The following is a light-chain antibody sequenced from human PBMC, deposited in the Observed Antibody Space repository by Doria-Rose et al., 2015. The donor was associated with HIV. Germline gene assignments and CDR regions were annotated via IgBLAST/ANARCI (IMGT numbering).Light chain of an antibody. J-gene: IGKJ1*01. CDR2: DGS. Sequence: DIVMTQSSGTLSLSPGERATLSCRASQSFSSTYLAWYQQKPGQAPSLLIYDGSTRATGIPDRFSASGSGTDFTLTINRLEPEDFALYYCHQYGTSWTFGQGTKVEI. V-gene: IGKV3-20*01. CDR3: HQYGTSWT. CDR1: QSFSSTY.